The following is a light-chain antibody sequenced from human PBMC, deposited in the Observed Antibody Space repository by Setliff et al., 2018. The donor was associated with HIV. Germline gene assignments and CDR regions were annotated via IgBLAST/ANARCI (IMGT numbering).Light chain of an antibody. CDR2: EVS. CDR1: SSDVGGYNY. CDR3: SSYAGSNNV. Sequence: QSALAQPRSVSGSPGQSVTISCTGTSSDVGGYNYVSWYQQHPGKAPKLMIYEVSKRPSGVPDRFSGSESGNTASLTVSGLQAEDEADYYCSSYAGSNNVFGTGTKVTVL. V-gene: IGLV2-8*01. J-gene: IGLJ1*01.